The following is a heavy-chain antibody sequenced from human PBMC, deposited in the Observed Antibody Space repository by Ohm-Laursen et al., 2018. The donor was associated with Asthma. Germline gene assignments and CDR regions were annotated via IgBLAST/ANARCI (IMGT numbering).Heavy chain of an antibody. CDR3: ARGRSGGCYWGPCDFNSPLDV. Sequence: SLRLSCAASGITFSDSYMTWIRQAPGKGLEWISYISASAGTMYYADSVKGRFTISRDNAKKSLFLHMSSLRVEDTAVYYCARGRSGGCYWGPCDFNSPLDVWGQGTTVIVSS. D-gene: IGHD2-15*01. J-gene: IGHJ6*02. CDR1: GITFSDSY. V-gene: IGHV3-11*01. CDR2: ISASAGTM.